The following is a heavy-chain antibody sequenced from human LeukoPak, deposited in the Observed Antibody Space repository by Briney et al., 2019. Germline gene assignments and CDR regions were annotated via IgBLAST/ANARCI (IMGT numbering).Heavy chain of an antibody. Sequence: GRSLRLSCTASGFTFGDYAMSWFRQAPGKGLEWVGFIRSKAYGGTTEYAASVKGRFTISRGDSKSIAYLQMNSLKTEDTAVYYCTRDLNGDYGFAFDIWGQGTMVTLSS. CDR1: GFTFGDYA. J-gene: IGHJ3*02. V-gene: IGHV3-49*03. CDR3: TRDLNGDYGFAFDI. CDR2: IRSKAYGGTT. D-gene: IGHD4-17*01.